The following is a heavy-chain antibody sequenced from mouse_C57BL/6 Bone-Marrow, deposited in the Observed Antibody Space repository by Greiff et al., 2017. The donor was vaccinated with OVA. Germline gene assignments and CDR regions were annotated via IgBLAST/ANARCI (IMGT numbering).Heavy chain of an antibody. V-gene: IGHV1-81*01. CDR3: ECSENDGSRPAFAD. J-gene: IGHJ3*01. CDR2: IYPRSGNT. CDR1: GYTFTSYG. D-gene: IGHD1-1*01. Sequence: VQLQQSGAELARPGASVKLSCKASGYTFTSYGISWVKQRPGQGLEWIGEIYPRSGNTYYNEKFKGKATLTADKSSSTAYMELRSLTSEDSAVXASECSENDGSRPAFADWGKGTMVTVSA.